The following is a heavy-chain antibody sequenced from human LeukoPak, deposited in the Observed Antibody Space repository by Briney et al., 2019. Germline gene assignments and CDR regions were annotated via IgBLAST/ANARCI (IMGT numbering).Heavy chain of an antibody. CDR2: IIPIFGTA. V-gene: IGHV1-69*13. CDR3: ARAPPHYCGGDCYFDY. Sequence: SVKVSCTASGGTFSSYAISWVRQAPGQGLEWMGGIIPIFGTANYAQKFQGRVTITADESTSTAYMELSSLRSEDTAVYYCARAPPHYCGGDCYFDYWGQGTLVTVSS. D-gene: IGHD2-21*01. CDR1: GGTFSSYA. J-gene: IGHJ4*02.